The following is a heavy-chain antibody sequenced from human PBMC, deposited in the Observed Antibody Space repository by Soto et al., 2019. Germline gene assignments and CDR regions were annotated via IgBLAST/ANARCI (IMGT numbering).Heavy chain of an antibody. CDR2: ISYDGSNK. D-gene: IGHD3-22*01. CDR3: ARDHDYYYDSSGYYSN. J-gene: IGHJ4*02. CDR1: GFTFSSYA. V-gene: IGHV3-30-3*01. Sequence: GGSLRLSCAASGFTFSSYAMHWVRQAPGKGLEWVAVISYDGSNKYYADSVKGRFTISRDNSKNTLYLQMNSLRAEDTAVYYCARDHDYYYDSSGYYSNWGQGTLVTVSS.